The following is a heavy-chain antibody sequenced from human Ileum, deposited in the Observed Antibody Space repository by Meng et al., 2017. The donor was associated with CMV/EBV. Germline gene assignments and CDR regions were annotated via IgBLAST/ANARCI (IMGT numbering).Heavy chain of an antibody. D-gene: IGHD3-16*01. Sequence: GESLKISCAASGFTFSSYWMHWVRQAPGKGLVWVSRINSDGSTTSYADSVKGRFTISRDNAKNTVYLQMNSLRAEDTAVYYCARGRNYGAAFDIWGQGTMVTVSS. CDR3: ARGRNYGAAFDI. V-gene: IGHV3-74*01. CDR1: GFTFSSYW. J-gene: IGHJ3*02. CDR2: INSDGSTT.